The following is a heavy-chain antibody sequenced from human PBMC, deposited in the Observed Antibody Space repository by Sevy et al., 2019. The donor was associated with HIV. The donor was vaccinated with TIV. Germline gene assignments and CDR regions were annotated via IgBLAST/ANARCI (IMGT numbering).Heavy chain of an antibody. CDR1: GYTLTKLS. Sequence: ASVKVSCKVSGYTLTKLSMHWVRQAPGKGLEWMGGFHPEDGETIYAQKFQGRVTMTEDTSTDTAYMELSSLRSEDTAVYYCATPKYVGYDYESLDIWGQGTMVTVSS. CDR3: ATPKYVGYDYESLDI. J-gene: IGHJ3*02. CDR2: FHPEDGET. V-gene: IGHV1-24*01. D-gene: IGHD5-12*01.